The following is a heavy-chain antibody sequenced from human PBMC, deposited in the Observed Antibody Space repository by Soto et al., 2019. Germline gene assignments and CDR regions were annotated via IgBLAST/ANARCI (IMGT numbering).Heavy chain of an antibody. Sequence: EVQLLESGGGLVQPGGSLRLSCAASGFTFSIYVMSWVRQTPGKGLDWVSAISGSSDGTYYADSVKCRFTISRDNSENTVYLQMNTLGAEDAAVYYCAKGSSNNRPYYFDSWGQGTLVTLS. CDR1: GFTFSIYV. J-gene: IGHJ4*02. V-gene: IGHV3-23*01. CDR3: AKGSSNNRPYYFDS. D-gene: IGHD2-2*01. CDR2: ISGSSDGT.